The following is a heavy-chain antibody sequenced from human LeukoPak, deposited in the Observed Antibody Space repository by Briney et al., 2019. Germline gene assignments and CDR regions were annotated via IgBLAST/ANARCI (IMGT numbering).Heavy chain of an antibody. CDR3: ARDMYSSSWLGSFDY. D-gene: IGHD6-13*01. CDR1: GYTFTGYY. J-gene: IGHJ4*02. Sequence: ASVKVSCKASGYTFTGYYMHWVRQAPGQGLEWMGWINPNSGGTNYAQKFQGRVTMTRDTSISTAYMELSRLRSDDTAVYYCARDMYSSSWLGSFDYWGQGTLGTVS. CDR2: INPNSGGT. V-gene: IGHV1-2*02.